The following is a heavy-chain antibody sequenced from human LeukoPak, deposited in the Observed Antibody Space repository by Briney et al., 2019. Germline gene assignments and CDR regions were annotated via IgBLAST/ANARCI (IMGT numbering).Heavy chain of an antibody. V-gene: IGHV1-2*02. J-gene: IGHJ5*02. CDR1: GYTFTGYY. D-gene: IGHD3-10*01. CDR3: ARESGEGYYGSGSYYRNWFDP. CDR2: INPNSGGT. Sequence: ASVKVSCKASGYTFTGYYMHWVRQAPGQGLEWMGWINPNSGGTNYAQKFQGRVTMTRDTSISTAYMELSRLRSDDTAVYYCARESGEGYYGSGSYYRNWFDPWGQGTLATVSS.